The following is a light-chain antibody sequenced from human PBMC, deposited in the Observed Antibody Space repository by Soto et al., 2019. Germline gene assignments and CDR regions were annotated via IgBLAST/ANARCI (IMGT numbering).Light chain of an antibody. Sequence: IVMTQSPATLSVSTGERVTLSCWASQSVSDNLAWYQQKPGQAPRLLIYGASTRATGIPDRFSGSGSGTEFTLSISSLQSEDFAVYYCQQYYNWPRTFGQGTKVDIK. CDR1: QSVSDN. V-gene: IGKV3-15*01. CDR3: QQYYNWPRT. CDR2: GAS. J-gene: IGKJ1*01.